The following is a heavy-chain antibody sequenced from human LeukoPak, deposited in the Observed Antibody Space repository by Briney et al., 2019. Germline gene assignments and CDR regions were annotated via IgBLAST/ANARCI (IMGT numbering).Heavy chain of an antibody. V-gene: IGHV3-33*01. D-gene: IGHD2-2*01. J-gene: IGHJ4*02. CDR3: ATDSTYGY. Sequence: GRPLRLSCAASGFTFSSYGMHWVRQAPGKGLEWMAVIWYDGSDKYYADSVKGRFTISRDNSKNTLYLQMNSLRAEDTAVYYCATDSTYGYWGQGTLVTVSS. CDR2: IWYDGSDK. CDR1: GFTFSSYG.